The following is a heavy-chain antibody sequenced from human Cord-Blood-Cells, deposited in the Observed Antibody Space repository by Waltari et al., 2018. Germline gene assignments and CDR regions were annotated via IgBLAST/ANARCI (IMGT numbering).Heavy chain of an antibody. V-gene: IGHV4-31*03. CDR2: IYYSGST. CDR3: ARDRVVVVPAAIRGGDYFDY. CDR1: GGSFRSGGYY. D-gene: IGHD2-2*02. J-gene: IGHJ4*02. Sequence: QVQLQESGPGLVKPSQTLYLTCTVSGGSFRSGGYYWSWIRQHPGKGLEWIGYIYYSGSTYYNPSLKSRVTISVDTSKNQFSLKLSSVTAADTAVYYCARDRVVVVPAAIRGGDYFDYWGQGTLVTVSS.